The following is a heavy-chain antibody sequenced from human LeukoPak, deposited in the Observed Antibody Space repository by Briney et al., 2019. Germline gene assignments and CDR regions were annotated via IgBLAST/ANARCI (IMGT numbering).Heavy chain of an antibody. CDR2: ISSGGHI. CDR1: GFTFSSYG. J-gene: IGHJ4*02. V-gene: IGHV3-21*01. D-gene: IGHD3-22*01. Sequence: PGESLRLSCAASGFTFSSYGLNWVRQAPGKGLKWVSTISSGGHIYYEDSVKGRFTISRDNAKNSLYLQMNSLRAEDTAVYYCARDQDGGKYYYESSGYSHWGQGILVTVCS. CDR3: ARDQDGGKYYYESSGYSH.